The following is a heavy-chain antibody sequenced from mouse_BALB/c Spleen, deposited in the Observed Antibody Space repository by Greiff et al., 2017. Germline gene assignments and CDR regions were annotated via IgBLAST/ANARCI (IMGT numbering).Heavy chain of an antibody. V-gene: IGHV5-17*02. CDR2: ISSGSSTI. D-gene: IGHD1-1*01. CDR1: GFTFSSFG. J-gene: IGHJ4*01. CDR3: AREVVYYYAMDY. Sequence: EVQLVESGGGLVQPGGSRKLSCAASGFTFSSFGMHWVRQAPEKGLEWVAYISSGSSTIYYADTVKGRFTISRDNPKNTLFLQMTSLRSEDTAMYYCAREVVYYYAMDYWGQGTSVTVSS.